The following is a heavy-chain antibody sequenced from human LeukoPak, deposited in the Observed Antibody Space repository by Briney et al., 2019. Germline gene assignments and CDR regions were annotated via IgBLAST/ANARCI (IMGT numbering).Heavy chain of an antibody. V-gene: IGHV3-33*01. CDR3: ARGHYDSSGYYYGSDY. D-gene: IGHD3-22*01. J-gene: IGHJ4*02. CDR2: IWYDGSNK. Sequence: GGSLRLSCAASGFTFSSYGMHWVRQAPGKGLEWVAVIWYDGSNKYYADSVKGRFTISRDNSKNTLYLQMNSLRAEDTAVYYCARGHYDSSGYYYGSDYWGQGTLATVSS. CDR1: GFTFSSYG.